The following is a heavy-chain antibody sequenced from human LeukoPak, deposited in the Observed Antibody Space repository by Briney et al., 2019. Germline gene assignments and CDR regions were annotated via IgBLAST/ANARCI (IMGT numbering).Heavy chain of an antibody. CDR2: ISYDGSNK. CDR3: ARAYYDSSESDY. CDR1: GFTFSSYA. V-gene: IGHV3-30-3*01. Sequence: GGSVRLSCAASGFTFSSYAIHWVRQAPGKGLEWVAVISYDGSNKYYADSVKGRFTISRDNSKNTLYLQMNSLRAEDTAVYYCARAYYDSSESDYWGQGTPVTVSS. J-gene: IGHJ4*02. D-gene: IGHD3-22*01.